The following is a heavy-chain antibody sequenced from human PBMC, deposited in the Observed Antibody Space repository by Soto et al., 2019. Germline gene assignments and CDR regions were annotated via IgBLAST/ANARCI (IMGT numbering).Heavy chain of an antibody. D-gene: IGHD3-3*01. J-gene: IGHJ6*02. Sequence: GASVKVSCKASGGTFSSYAISWVRQAPGQGLEWMGGIIPIFGTANYAQKFQGRVTITADESTSTAYMELSSLRSEDTAVYYCARDSITIFGVVTPDYYYYYGMDVWGQGTTVTVSS. CDR2: IIPIFGTA. V-gene: IGHV1-69*13. CDR3: ARDSITIFGVVTPDYYYYYGMDV. CDR1: GGTFSSYA.